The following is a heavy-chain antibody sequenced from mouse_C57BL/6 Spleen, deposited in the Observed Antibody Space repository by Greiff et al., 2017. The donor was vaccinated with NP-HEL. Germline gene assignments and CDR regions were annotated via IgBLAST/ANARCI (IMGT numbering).Heavy chain of an antibody. CDR1: GYTFTDYE. D-gene: IGHD1-1*01. CDR3: TRSTVVANWYFEV. J-gene: IGHJ1*03. CDR2: IDPETGGT. Sequence: QVQLKQSGAELVRPGASVTLSCKASGYTFTDYEMHWVKQTPVHGLEWIGAIDPETGGTAYNQKFKGKAILTADKSSSTAYMELRSLTSEDSAVYYCTRSTVVANWYFEVWGTGTTVTVSS. V-gene: IGHV1-15*01.